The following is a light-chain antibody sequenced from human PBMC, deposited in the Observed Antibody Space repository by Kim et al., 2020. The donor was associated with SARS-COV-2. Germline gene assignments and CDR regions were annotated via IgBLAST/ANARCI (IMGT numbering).Light chain of an antibody. CDR3: QAWDSSTWV. CDR1: KLGYKY. Sequence: LSAGQTASITCSGDKLGYKYSCWYQQQPGQSPVLVIYQDSKRPSGIPERFSGSNSGNTATLTISGTQAMDEADYYCQAWDSSTWVFGGGTKLTVL. V-gene: IGLV3-1*01. J-gene: IGLJ3*02. CDR2: QDS.